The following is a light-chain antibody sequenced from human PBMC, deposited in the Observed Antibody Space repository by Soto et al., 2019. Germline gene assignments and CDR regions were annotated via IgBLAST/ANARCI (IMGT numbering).Light chain of an antibody. J-gene: IGLJ2*01. CDR2: QDS. CDR1: KLGDKY. Sequence: SYELTQPPSVSVSPGQTASITYSGDKLGDKYACWYQQKPGQSPVVVIYQDSKRPSGIPERFSGSNSGNTATLTISGAQAMDEADYYCQAWDSSTGVFGGGTKLTVL. CDR3: QAWDSSTGV. V-gene: IGLV3-1*01.